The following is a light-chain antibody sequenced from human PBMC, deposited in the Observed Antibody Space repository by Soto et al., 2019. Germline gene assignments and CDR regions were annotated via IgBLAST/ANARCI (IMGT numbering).Light chain of an antibody. V-gene: IGLV2-8*01. CDR1: SSDVGGYNY. CDR3: SSYAGCNNLL. CDR2: EVN. Sequence: QSALTQPPSASGSPGQSVTISCTGTSSDVGGYNYVSWYQQHPGKAPKLMIYEVNKRPSGVPDRFSGSKSDNTASLTVSGLQAEDEADYYCSSYAGCNNLLFGGGTKLTVL. J-gene: IGLJ3*02.